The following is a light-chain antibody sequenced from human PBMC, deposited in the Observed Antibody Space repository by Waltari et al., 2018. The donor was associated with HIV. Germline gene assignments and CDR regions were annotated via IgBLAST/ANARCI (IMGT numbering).Light chain of an antibody. CDR2: NNN. Sequence: QSVLTQPPSVSAAPGQKVTISCSGSSSNIGNNYVSWYQQLPGTAPKLLIYNNNTRPAGIPARFLGPEAGTSTTLGITGLQTGDEADYYCGTWDSSLSAVVFGGGTKLTVL. CDR1: SSNIGNNY. CDR3: GTWDSSLSAVV. V-gene: IGLV1-51*01. J-gene: IGLJ2*01.